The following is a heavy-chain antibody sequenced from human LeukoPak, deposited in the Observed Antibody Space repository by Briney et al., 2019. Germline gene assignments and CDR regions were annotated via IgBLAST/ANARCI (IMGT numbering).Heavy chain of an antibody. D-gene: IGHD3-16*02. J-gene: IGHJ4*02. V-gene: IGHV3-21*01. CDR3: ARGPSGVITFGGVIVRSFDY. CDR1: GFTFSSYS. CDR2: ISSSSSYI. Sequence: GGSLRLSCAASGFTFSSYSMNWVRQAPGKGLEWVSSISSSSSYIYYADSVKGRFTISRDNAKNSLYLQMNSLRAEDTAVYYCARGPSGVITFGGVIVRSFDYWGQGTLVTVSS.